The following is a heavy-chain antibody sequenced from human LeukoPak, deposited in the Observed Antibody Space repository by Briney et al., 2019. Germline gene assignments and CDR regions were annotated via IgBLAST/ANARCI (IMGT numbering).Heavy chain of an antibody. CDR3: TRGPRPLRYCSGGSCPSYYSGMDV. J-gene: IGHJ6*02. CDR1: GFTFSDYA. CDR2: ISFDGVNK. Sequence: GGSLRLSCAASGFTFSDYAMHGVRLAPGKGLEGVAVISFDGVNKYYADSVKGRFTISRDNSKNTLYLQMNSLRVEDTAVYSCTRGPRPLRYCSGGSCPSYYSGMDVWGQGTTVTVSS. D-gene: IGHD2-15*01. V-gene: IGHV3-30*04.